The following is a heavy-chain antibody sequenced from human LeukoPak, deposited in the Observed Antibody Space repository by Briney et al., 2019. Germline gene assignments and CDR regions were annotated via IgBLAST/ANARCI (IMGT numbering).Heavy chain of an antibody. CDR3: ARDTPEPPYYYDSSGQYNWFDP. J-gene: IGHJ5*02. Sequence: SETLSLTCAVSGGSISSSNWWSWVRQPPGKGLEWIGEIYHSGSTNYNPSLKSRVTISVDKSKNQFSLKLSSVTAADTAVYYCARDTPEPPYYYDSSGQYNWFDPWGQGTLVTVSS. V-gene: IGHV4-4*02. D-gene: IGHD3-22*01. CDR1: GGSISSSNW. CDR2: IYHSGST.